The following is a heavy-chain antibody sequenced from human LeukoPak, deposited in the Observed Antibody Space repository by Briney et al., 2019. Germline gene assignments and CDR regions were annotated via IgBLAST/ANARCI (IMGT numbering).Heavy chain of an antibody. CDR3: AKSSAGITWFDP. Sequence: TGGSLRLSCAASGFSFSSSGMHWVRQAPGKGPEWVAFTRFDDSYKAYGDSVKGRSTISRDNSKNTLYLQMDSLRSDDTAVYYCAKSSAGITWFDPWGQGTLVTVSS. J-gene: IGHJ5*02. D-gene: IGHD1-1*01. CDR2: TRFDDSYK. CDR1: GFSFSSSG. V-gene: IGHV3-30*02.